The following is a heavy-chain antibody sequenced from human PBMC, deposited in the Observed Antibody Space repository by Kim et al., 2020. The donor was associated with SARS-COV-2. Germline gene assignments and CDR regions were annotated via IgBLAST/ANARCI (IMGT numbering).Heavy chain of an antibody. CDR3: ARHHDAYDILTGYYMFFDY. J-gene: IGHJ4*02. CDR2: IYYSGST. Sequence: SETLSLTCTVSGGSISSSSYYWGWIRQPPGKGLEWIGSIYYSGSTYYNPSLKSRVTISVDTSKNQFSLKLSSVTAADTAVYYCARHHDAYDILTGYYMFFDYWGQGTLVTVSS. CDR1: GGSISSSSYY. D-gene: IGHD3-9*01. V-gene: IGHV4-39*01.